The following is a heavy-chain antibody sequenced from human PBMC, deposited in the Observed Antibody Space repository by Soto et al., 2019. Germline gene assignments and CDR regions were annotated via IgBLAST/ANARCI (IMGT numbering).Heavy chain of an antibody. CDR3: AKGPLWNPTLPADY. D-gene: IGHD1-1*01. CDR1: GFTFSSYG. V-gene: IGHV3-30*18. J-gene: IGHJ4*02. Sequence: SLRLSCAASGFTFSSYGMHWVRQAPGKGLEWVAVISYDGSNKYYADSVKGRFTIPRDNSKNTLYLRMNSLRAEDTAVYYCAKGPLWNPTLPADYWGQGTLVTVSS. CDR2: ISYDGSNK.